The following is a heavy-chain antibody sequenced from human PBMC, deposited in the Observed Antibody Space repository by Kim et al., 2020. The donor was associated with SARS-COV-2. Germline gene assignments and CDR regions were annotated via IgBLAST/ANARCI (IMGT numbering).Heavy chain of an antibody. CDR3: VRHSAHYFDF. CDR1: GFSFTSHW. CDR2: LDEAGNKK. V-gene: IGHV3-7*01. D-gene: IGHD5-18*01. J-gene: IGHJ4*02. Sequence: GGSLRLSCAASGFSFTSHWMSWVRQAPGKGLEWVADLDEAGNKKYYEDSVEGRFTISRDNARRSVDLQMDGLRVDDTAVYFCVRHSAHYFDFWGQGTLVT.